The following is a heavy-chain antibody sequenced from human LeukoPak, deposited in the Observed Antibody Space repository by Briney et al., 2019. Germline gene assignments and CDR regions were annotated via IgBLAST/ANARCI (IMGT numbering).Heavy chain of an antibody. Sequence: ASVKVSCKASGYTFTGYYMHWVRQAPGQGLEWMGWINPNSGGTNYAQKFQGRVTMTRDTSISTAYMELSRLRSDDTAVYYSARVTAPHSSVGAYHTPTYYFDYWGQGTLVTVSS. CDR1: GYTFTGYY. D-gene: IGHD1-26*01. CDR2: INPNSGGT. CDR3: ARVTAPHSSVGAYHTPTYYFDY. V-gene: IGHV1-2*02. J-gene: IGHJ4*02.